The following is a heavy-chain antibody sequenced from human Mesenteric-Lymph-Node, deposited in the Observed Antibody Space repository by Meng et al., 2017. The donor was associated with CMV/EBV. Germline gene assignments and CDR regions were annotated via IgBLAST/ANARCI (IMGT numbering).Heavy chain of an antibody. CDR1: GYTFTDYY. V-gene: IGHV1-69-2*01. Sequence: SCKVSGYTFTDYYLHWVQQAPGKGLEWVGFVDPDDGETKYSEKFRGRVTITADRTRDTAYMELSRLRSEDTAVYYCTTVGYSDYDPRSWGQGTLVTVSS. CDR2: VDPDDGET. D-gene: IGHD5-12*01. J-gene: IGHJ5*02. CDR3: TTVGYSDYDPRS.